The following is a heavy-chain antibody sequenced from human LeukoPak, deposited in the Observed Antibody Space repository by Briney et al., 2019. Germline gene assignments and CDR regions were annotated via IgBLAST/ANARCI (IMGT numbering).Heavy chain of an antibody. CDR1: GGSFSGYY. Sequence: PSETLSLTCAVYGGSFSGYYWSWIRQPPGKGLEWIGEINHSGSTNYNPSLKSRVTISVDTSKNQFSLKLSSVTAADTAVYYCARGRSILAYWGQGTLVTVSP. D-gene: IGHD2-15*01. J-gene: IGHJ4*02. V-gene: IGHV4-34*01. CDR3: ARGRSILAY. CDR2: INHSGST.